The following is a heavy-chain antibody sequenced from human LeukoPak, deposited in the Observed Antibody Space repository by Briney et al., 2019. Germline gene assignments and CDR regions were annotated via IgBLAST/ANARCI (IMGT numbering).Heavy chain of an antibody. Sequence: PGGSLRLSCAASGLTFSSYEMNWVRQAPGKGLERVSYISSSGSSIYYADSVKGRLTISRDNAKKSLYLQMHSLRAEDTAVYYCARDSHKFDSSGYYPDAFDIWGQGTMVTVSS. V-gene: IGHV3-48*03. CDR3: ARDSHKFDSSGYYPDAFDI. CDR2: ISSSGSSI. CDR1: GLTFSSYE. J-gene: IGHJ3*02. D-gene: IGHD3-22*01.